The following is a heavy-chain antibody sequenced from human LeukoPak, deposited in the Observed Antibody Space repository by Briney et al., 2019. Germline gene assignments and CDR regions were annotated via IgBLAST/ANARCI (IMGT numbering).Heavy chain of an antibody. D-gene: IGHD5-24*01. CDR2: MFYSGTT. CDR1: GGSISSYY. V-gene: IGHV4-59*01. Sequence: SETLSLTCTVSGGSISSYYWSWIRQPPGKGLEWIGYMFYSGTTNYNPSLKSRVTVSVDTSKNQVSLKLTSVTAADTAVYYCARLGTGDGYNTGSPGDYWGQGTLVTVSS. CDR3: ARLGTGDGYNTGSPGDY. J-gene: IGHJ4*02.